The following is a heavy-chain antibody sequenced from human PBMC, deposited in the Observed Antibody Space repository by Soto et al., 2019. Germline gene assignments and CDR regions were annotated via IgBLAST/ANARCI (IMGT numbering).Heavy chain of an antibody. J-gene: IGHJ4*02. CDR2: MNPNSGNT. CDR3: ASGYSSGWYLFDY. CDR1: GYTFTSYD. D-gene: IGHD6-19*01. Sequence: RASVKVSCKASGYTFTSYDINWVRQATGQGLEWMGWMNPNSGNTGYAQKFQGRVTMTRNTSISTAYMGLSSLRSEDTAVYYCASGYSSGWYLFDYWGQGTLVTISS. V-gene: IGHV1-8*01.